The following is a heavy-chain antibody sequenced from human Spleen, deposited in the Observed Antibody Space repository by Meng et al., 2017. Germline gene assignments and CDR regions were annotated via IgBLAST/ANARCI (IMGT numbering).Heavy chain of an antibody. Sequence: QVELQEWGAGLLKPSETLSLTCAVYVGPFSGYFWSWIRQPPGKGLEWIGEIYHGGDTNYNPSLKSRVTIAIDRSKNQFSLKLSSVTAADTAVYYCASWIYSCGWQWGQGTLVTVSS. D-gene: IGHD6-19*01. J-gene: IGHJ4*02. CDR1: VGPFSGYF. CDR2: IYHGGDT. CDR3: ASWIYSCGWQ. V-gene: IGHV4-34*02.